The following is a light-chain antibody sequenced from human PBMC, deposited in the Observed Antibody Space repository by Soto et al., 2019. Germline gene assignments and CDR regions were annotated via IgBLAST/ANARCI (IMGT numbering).Light chain of an antibody. J-gene: IGKJ1*01. Sequence: DIVMTQSPDSLAVSLGERATINCKSSQSVLYSSNNKNYLAWYQQKPGQPPKLLIYWASTRESGVPDRFSGSGSGTDFTLTISSLQAEDVAVYYCQQYYSTPGTFGQGTKMDIK. V-gene: IGKV4-1*01. CDR3: QQYYSTPGT. CDR2: WAS. CDR1: QSVLYSSNNKNY.